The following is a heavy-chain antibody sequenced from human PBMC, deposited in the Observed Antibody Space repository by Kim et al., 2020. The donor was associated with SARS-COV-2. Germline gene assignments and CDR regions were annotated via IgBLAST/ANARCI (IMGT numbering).Heavy chain of an antibody. CDR3: ATQRRVTWGYYYYGMDV. Sequence: SETLSLTCTVSGGSISSGGYYWSWIRQHPGKGLEWIGYIYYSGSTYYNPSLKSRVTISVDTSKNQFSLKLSSVTAADTAVYYCATQRRVTWGYYYYGMDVWGQGTTVTVSS. CDR1: GGSISSGGYY. J-gene: IGHJ6*02. D-gene: IGHD2-21*02. CDR2: IYYSGST. V-gene: IGHV4-31*03.